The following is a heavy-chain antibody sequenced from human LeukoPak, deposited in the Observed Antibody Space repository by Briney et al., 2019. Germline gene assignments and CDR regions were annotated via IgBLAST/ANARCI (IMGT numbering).Heavy chain of an antibody. CDR3: ARDYDY. V-gene: IGHV1-8*01. Sequence: ASVKVSCKASGYTFTSYDINWVRQATGQGLEWMGWMNPNSGNTGYAQKLQGRVTMTTDTSTSTAYMELRSLRSDDTAVYYCARDYDYWGQGTLVTVSS. CDR2: MNPNSGNT. J-gene: IGHJ4*02. D-gene: IGHD3-10*01. CDR1: GYTFTSYD.